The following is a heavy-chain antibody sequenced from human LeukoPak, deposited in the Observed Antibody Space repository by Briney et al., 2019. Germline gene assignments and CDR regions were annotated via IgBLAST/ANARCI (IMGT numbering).Heavy chain of an antibody. D-gene: IGHD6-19*01. J-gene: IGHJ4*02. Sequence: SETLSLTCTVSGGSIRGSDFYWGWIRQPPGKGLEWIGTIYSTGSTYYNASLKSRVTISVDTSKNHFSLKLTSVTAADTATYYCARETSLAGFASGLGFNYWGQGILVTVSS. CDR1: GGSIRGSDFY. CDR3: ARETSLAGFASGLGFNY. CDR2: IYSTGST. V-gene: IGHV4-39*07.